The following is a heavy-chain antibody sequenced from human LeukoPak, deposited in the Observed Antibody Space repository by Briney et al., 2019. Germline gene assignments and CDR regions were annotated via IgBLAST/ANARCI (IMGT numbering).Heavy chain of an antibody. CDR1: GFTFSTYW. Sequence: GGSLRLSCSASGFTFSTYWMSWVRQAPGKGLEWVANMKRDGSEIYYVDSVKGRFTISRDNAKNSLFLQMNSLRAEDTAVYYCAREPGPGDYWGQGTLVTVSP. V-gene: IGHV3-7*01. CDR3: AREPGPGDY. CDR2: MKRDGSEI. J-gene: IGHJ4*02.